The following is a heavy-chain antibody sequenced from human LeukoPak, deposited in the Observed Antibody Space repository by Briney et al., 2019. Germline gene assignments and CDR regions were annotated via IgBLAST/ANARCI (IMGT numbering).Heavy chain of an antibody. V-gene: IGHV4-39*01. J-gene: IGHJ3*02. Sequence: SETLSLTCTVSGGSISSSSYYRGWIRQPPGKGLEWIGSIYYSGSTYYNPSLKSRVTISVDTSKNQFSLKLSSVTAADTAVYYCAKMESAPNPLDIWGQGTMVTVSS. CDR2: IYYSGST. CDR3: AKMESAPNPLDI. D-gene: IGHD5-24*01. CDR1: GGSISSSSYY.